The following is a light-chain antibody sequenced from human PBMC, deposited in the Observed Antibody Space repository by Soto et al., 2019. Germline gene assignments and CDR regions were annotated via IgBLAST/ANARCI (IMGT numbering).Light chain of an antibody. CDR3: CSYTSSTTQYV. J-gene: IGLJ1*01. V-gene: IGLV2-14*01. CDR2: EVN. CDR1: SGDIGTYNH. Sequence: QSVLTQPASVSGSPGQSITISCTGTSGDIGTYNHVSWYQQHPGKAPKVVIYEVNNRPSGVSDRFYGSKSGNTASLTISGLQPEDEADYYCCSYTSSTTQYVFGTGTKVTVL.